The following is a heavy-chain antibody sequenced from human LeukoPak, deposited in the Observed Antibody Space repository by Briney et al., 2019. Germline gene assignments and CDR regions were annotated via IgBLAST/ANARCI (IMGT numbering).Heavy chain of an antibody. CDR3: AKDGYSYGYSPPYYFDY. V-gene: IGHV3-23*01. CDR2: VSGSGGGT. J-gene: IGHJ4*02. Sequence: GGSLRLSCAASGFTFSTYAMSWVRQAPGKGLEWVSGVSGSGGGTCYADSVKGRFTISRDNSKNTLYLQMNSLRAEDTAVYYCAKDGYSYGYSPPYYFDYWGQGTLVTVSS. CDR1: GFTFSTYA. D-gene: IGHD5-18*01.